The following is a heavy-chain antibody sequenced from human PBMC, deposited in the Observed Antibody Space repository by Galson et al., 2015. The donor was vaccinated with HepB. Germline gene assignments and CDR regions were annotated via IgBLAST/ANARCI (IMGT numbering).Heavy chain of an antibody. D-gene: IGHD1-1*01. CDR3: ARDSAELDDAFDI. CDR1: GFTFSSYA. CDR2: ISGSGGST. V-gene: IGHV3-23*01. Sequence: SLRLSCAASGFTFSSYAMSWVRQAPGKGLEWVSAISGSGGSTYYADSVKGRFTISRDNSKNTLYLQMNSLRAEDTAVYYCARDSAELDDAFDIWGQGTMVTVSS. J-gene: IGHJ3*02.